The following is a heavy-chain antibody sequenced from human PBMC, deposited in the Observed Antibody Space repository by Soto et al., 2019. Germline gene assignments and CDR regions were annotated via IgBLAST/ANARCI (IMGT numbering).Heavy chain of an antibody. Sequence: SETLSLTCTVSGGSISSGGYYWSWIRQHPGKGLEWIGYIYYSGSTYYNPSLKSRVTISVDTSKNQFSLKLSSVTAADTAVYYCARDRPAILDYYYGMDVWGQGTTVTVSS. CDR3: ARDRPAILDYYYGMDV. CDR2: IYYSGST. J-gene: IGHJ6*02. V-gene: IGHV4-31*03. CDR1: GGSISSGGYY. D-gene: IGHD2-8*02.